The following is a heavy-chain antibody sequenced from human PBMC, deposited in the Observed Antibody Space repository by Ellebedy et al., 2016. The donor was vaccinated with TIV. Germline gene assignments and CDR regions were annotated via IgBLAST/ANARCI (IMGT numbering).Heavy chain of an antibody. Sequence: GSLRLSXSVSGGSISTKSYYWGWIRQPPGKGLEWIGAIYYSGSTYYNQSLKSRVTLSVDTSKNQFSLKLSSVTAADTAVYYCARHGQFDYWGQGTLVTVSS. CDR2: IYYSGST. V-gene: IGHV4-39*01. J-gene: IGHJ4*02. CDR3: ARHGQFDY. CDR1: GGSISTKSYY.